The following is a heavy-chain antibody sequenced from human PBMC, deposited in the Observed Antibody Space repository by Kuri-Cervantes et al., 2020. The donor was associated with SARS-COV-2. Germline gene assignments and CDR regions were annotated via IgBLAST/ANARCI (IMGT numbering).Heavy chain of an antibody. D-gene: IGHD3-3*01. CDR1: GFTVNSDY. V-gene: IGHV3-66*01. CDR2: IYSCGST. CDR3: ARDSSRITIFGVVTRYGMAV. J-gene: IGHJ6*02. Sequence: GGSLRLSCAASGFTVNSDYMSWVRQAPGKGLEWVSVIYSCGSTYYADSVKGRFTISRDNAKNSLYLQMNSLRAEDTAVYYCARDSSRITIFGVVTRYGMAVWGPGTTVTGSS.